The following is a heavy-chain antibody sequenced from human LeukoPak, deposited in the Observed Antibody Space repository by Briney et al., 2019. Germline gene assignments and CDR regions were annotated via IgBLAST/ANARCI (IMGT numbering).Heavy chain of an antibody. D-gene: IGHD3-22*01. V-gene: IGHV3-21*01. CDR1: GFTFSSYA. Sequence: PGGSLRLSCAASGFTFSSYAMSWVRQAPGKGLEWVSSISSSSSYIYYADSVKGRFTISRDNAKNSLYLQMNSLRAEDTAVYYCASNYYDSSGYYYGWGQETLVTVSS. J-gene: IGHJ4*02. CDR2: ISSSSSYI. CDR3: ASNYYDSSGYYYG.